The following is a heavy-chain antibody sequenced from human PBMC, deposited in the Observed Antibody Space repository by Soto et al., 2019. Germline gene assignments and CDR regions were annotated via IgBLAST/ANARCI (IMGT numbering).Heavy chain of an antibody. J-gene: IGHJ4*02. D-gene: IGHD6-13*01. Sequence: GGSLRLSCAASGFTFSSYAMQWVRQAPGKGREWVAVIWYDGSNKYYADSVKGRFTISRDNSKNTLYLQINSLRAEDTAVYYCARDSSSSWTWFDYWGQGTLVTVSS. CDR3: ARDSSSSWTWFDY. CDR2: IWYDGSNK. CDR1: GFTFSSYA. V-gene: IGHV3-33*08.